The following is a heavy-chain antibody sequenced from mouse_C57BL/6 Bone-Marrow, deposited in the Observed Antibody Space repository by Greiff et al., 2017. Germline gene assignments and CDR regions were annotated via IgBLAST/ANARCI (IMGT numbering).Heavy chain of an antibody. CDR3: ARCNYGSSYENY. V-gene: IGHV1-81*01. J-gene: IGHJ2*01. D-gene: IGHD1-1*01. Sequence: QVQLQQSGAELARPGASVKLSCKASGYTFTSYGISWVKQRTGQGLEWIGEIYPRSGNTYYNEKFKGKATLTADKSSSTAYMELRRLTSEDSAVYFCARCNYGSSYENYWGQGTTLTVSS. CDR1: GYTFTSYG. CDR2: IYPRSGNT.